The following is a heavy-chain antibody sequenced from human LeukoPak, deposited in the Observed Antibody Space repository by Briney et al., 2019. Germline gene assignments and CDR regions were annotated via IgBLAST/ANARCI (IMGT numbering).Heavy chain of an antibody. CDR2: ITPSGDGT. CDR3: AKDSPVATW. V-gene: IGHV3-23*01. D-gene: IGHD2-15*01. CDR1: GFTFSSPA. J-gene: IGHJ4*02. Sequence: PGGSLRLSCTASGFTFSSPAMSWVRQTPGKGLEWVSSITPSGDGTYYAASVKGRFTISRDNSKNTLYLQMDSLRVDDTAKYYCAKDSPVATWWGQGTLVTVSS.